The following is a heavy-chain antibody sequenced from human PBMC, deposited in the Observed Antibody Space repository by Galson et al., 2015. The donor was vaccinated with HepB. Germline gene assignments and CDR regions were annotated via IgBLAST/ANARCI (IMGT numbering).Heavy chain of an antibody. CDR1: GFTFSSYA. Sequence: SLRLSCAASGFTFSSYAMSWVRQAPGKGLEWVSAISGSGGSTYYADAVKGRFTISRDNSKNTLNVQMNSLRAEDTAVYYCAKALYFDWLFGYWGQGTLVTVSS. CDR2: ISGSGGST. J-gene: IGHJ4*02. CDR3: AKALYFDWLFGY. D-gene: IGHD3-9*01. V-gene: IGHV3-23*01.